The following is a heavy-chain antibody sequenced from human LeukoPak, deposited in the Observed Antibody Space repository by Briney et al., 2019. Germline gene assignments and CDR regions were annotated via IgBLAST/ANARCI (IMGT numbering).Heavy chain of an antibody. Sequence: ASVKVSCKASGYTFTSYDINWVRQATGQGLEWMGRMNPNSGNTGYAQKFQGRVTMTRNTSISTAYMELSSLRSEDTAVYYCAKVGATTGYYYYYMDVWGKGTTVTVSS. J-gene: IGHJ6*03. CDR2: MNPNSGNT. CDR3: AKVGATTGYYYYYMDV. CDR1: GYTFTSYD. D-gene: IGHD1-26*01. V-gene: IGHV1-8*01.